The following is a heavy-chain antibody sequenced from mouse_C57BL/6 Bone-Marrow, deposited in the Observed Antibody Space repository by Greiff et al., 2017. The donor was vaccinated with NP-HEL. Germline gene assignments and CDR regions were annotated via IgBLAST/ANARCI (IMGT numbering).Heavy chain of an antibody. D-gene: IGHD1-1*01. CDR1: GYTFTSYW. V-gene: IGHV1-52*01. J-gene: IGHJ3*01. CDR2: IDPSDSET. Sequence: QVQLQQPGAELVRPGSSVKLSCKASGYTFTSYWMHWVKQRPIQGLEWIGNIDPSDSETHYNQKFKDKATLTVDKSSSTAYMQLSSLTSEDSAVYYCARDRDYYGSSFWFAYWGQGTLVTVSA. CDR3: ARDRDYYGSSFWFAY.